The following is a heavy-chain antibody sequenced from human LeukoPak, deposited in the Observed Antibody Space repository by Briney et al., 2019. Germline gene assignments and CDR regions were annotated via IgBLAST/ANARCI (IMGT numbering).Heavy chain of an antibody. D-gene: IGHD3-10*01. V-gene: IGHV1-24*01. CDR3: TTPGPGDVLPARDAFDV. CDR2: VDPEDGQT. CDR1: GNTLTELA. J-gene: IGHJ3*01. Sequence: ASVRVCCKVSGNTLTELAVNWVRQAPGNGREWMGGVDPEDGQTIYAQKFQGRVTMTEDTSTDTAYMELRSLRYEDSAIYYCTTPGPGDVLPARDAFDVWGLGTLVTVSS.